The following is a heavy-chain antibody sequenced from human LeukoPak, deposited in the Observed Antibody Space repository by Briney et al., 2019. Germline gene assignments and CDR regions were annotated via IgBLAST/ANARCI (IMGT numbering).Heavy chain of an antibody. V-gene: IGHV3-23*01. D-gene: IGHD3-9*01. CDR3: AKDYDILTGYYYYYGMDV. CDR1: GFTFSNYG. Sequence: GGSLRLSCAASGFTFSNYGMNWVRQAPGKGLEWVSRISGTGGTTFYADSVKGRFTISRDNSKNTLYLQMNSLRAEDTAVYYCAKDYDILTGYYYYYGMDVWGQGTTVTVSS. J-gene: IGHJ6*02. CDR2: ISGTGGTT.